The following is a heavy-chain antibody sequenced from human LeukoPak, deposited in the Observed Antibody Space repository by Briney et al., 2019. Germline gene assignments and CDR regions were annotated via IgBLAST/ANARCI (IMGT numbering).Heavy chain of an antibody. CDR2: INPRGGAT. J-gene: IGHJ4*02. D-gene: IGHD6-25*01. Sequence: ASVKVSCTASGYTFTNYYMHWMRQAPGQGPEWMGIINPRGGATDYAQKFQDRVTMTSDTSTSTVYLQLNSLRSEDTAVYFCARVGVTAATADYWGQGTLVTVSS. CDR1: GYTFTNYY. V-gene: IGHV1-46*01. CDR3: ARVGVTAATADY.